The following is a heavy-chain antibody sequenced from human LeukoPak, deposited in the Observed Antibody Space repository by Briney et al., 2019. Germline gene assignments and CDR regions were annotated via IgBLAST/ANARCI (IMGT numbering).Heavy chain of an antibody. V-gene: IGHV6-1*01. CDR2: TYYRSKWYH. J-gene: IGHJ4*02. D-gene: IGHD6-19*01. CDR3: ARDLGSSGWYTFDY. Sequence: SQTLSPTCAISGDSVSSINGAWNWIRQSPSRGLEWLGRTYYRSKWYHDYASSLEGRITISPDTSTNQFSLQLNSVTPEDTAVYYCARDLGSSGWYTFDYWGQGTLVTVSS. CDR1: GDSVSSINGA.